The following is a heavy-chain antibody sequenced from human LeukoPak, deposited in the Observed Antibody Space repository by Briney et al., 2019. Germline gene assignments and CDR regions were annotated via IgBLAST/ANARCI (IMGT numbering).Heavy chain of an antibody. Sequence: GGSLRLSCAASGFTFSDYYMSWIRQAPEKGLEWVSYIGRSGTTIHYADSVKGRFTISRDNSKNTLYLQMNSLRAEDTAVYYRAKARTGIVVPFDYWGQGTLVTVSS. V-gene: IGHV3-11*04. CDR3: AKARTGIVVPFDY. D-gene: IGHD1-1*01. CDR1: GFTFSDYY. J-gene: IGHJ4*02. CDR2: IGRSGTTI.